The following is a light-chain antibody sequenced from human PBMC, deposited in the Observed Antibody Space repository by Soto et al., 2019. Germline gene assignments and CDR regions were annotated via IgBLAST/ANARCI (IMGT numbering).Light chain of an antibody. J-gene: IGKJ5*01. CDR1: QSVTNSF. CDR2: GVS. V-gene: IGKV3D-20*02. Sequence: ENVLTQSPGTLSLSPGERATLSCRASQSVTNSFFAWYQQKPGQAPRLLIYGVSSRATGIPDRFSASGSGTDFTLTISRLEPEDFAVYYCQQRSNWPPITFGQGTRLEIK. CDR3: QQRSNWPPIT.